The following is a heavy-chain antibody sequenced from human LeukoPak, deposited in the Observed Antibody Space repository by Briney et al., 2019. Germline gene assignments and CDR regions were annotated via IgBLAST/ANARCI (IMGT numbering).Heavy chain of an antibody. CDR3: ARRDYYDNSDDDYHSFEY. CDR1: GGSITSTKW. D-gene: IGHD3-22*01. J-gene: IGHJ4*02. CDR2: VFHSGST. V-gene: IGHV4-4*02. Sequence: SGTLSLTCAVSGGSITSTKWWSWLRPPPGKGLEWIGEVFHSGSTNYNPSLKSRVTISVDKSKNQFSLRLTSVTAADTAVYYCARRDYYDNSDDDYHSFEYWGQGTLVTVSS.